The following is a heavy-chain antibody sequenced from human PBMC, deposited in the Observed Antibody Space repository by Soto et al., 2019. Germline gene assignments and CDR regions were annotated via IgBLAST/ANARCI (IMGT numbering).Heavy chain of an antibody. J-gene: IGHJ5*02. Sequence: DVQLLESGGTLVQPGGSLRLSCAASGFIFKDYAIHWVRQAPGKGLEWVSVISGNGHVTYYADSVKGRFTISRDNSENTLDLQMNGLSAEDTAGYYCAKRGRPLSGPTWFDPWGQGTLVTVSS. CDR1: GFIFKDYA. CDR3: AKRGRPLSGPTWFDP. V-gene: IGHV3-23*01. CDR2: ISGNGHVT. D-gene: IGHD1-26*01.